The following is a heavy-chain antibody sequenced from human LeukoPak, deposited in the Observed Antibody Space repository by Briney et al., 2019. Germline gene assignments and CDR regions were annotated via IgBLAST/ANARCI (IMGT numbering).Heavy chain of an antibody. J-gene: IGHJ3*02. CDR1: GFRVSRNY. CDR2: IYSGGST. Sequence: PVWSLRLSCVPSGFRVSRNYMSWVRQAPGKGLEWVSLIYSGGSTYYADSVKGRFTFSRDNSKNTLYLQMNSVSAEDTAVYYCARSLSAFDIWGQGTMVTVSS. CDR3: ARSLSAFDI. V-gene: IGHV3-66*02.